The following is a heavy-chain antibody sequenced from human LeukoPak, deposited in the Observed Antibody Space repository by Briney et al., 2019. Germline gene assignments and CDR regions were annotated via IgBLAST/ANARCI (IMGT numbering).Heavy chain of an antibody. CDR3: AKDPIAAAGTGYFDY. V-gene: IGHV3-23*01. CDR2: ISGSGGST. J-gene: IGHJ4*02. Sequence: GSLRLSCAASGFTFSSYAMSWVRQAPGKGLEWVSAISGSGGSTYYADSVKGRFTISRDNSKNTLCLQMNSLRAEDTAVYYCAKDPIAAAGTGYFDYWGQGTLVTVSS. CDR1: GFTFSSYA. D-gene: IGHD6-13*01.